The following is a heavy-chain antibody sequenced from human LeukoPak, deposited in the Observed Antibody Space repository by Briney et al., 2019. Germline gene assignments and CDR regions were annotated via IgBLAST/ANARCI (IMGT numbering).Heavy chain of an antibody. CDR1: GFTFSSYA. Sequence: GGSLRLSCAASGFTFSSYAMSWVRQAPGKGLVWVSRIDPDGSNTNYADSVKGRFTISRDNAKNTVDLQMISLRDEDTSVYYCVRSHYFAGSGYYYDYWGQGTLVTVSS. V-gene: IGHV3-74*01. D-gene: IGHD3-22*01. CDR2: IDPDGSNT. CDR3: VRSHYFAGSGYYYDY. J-gene: IGHJ4*02.